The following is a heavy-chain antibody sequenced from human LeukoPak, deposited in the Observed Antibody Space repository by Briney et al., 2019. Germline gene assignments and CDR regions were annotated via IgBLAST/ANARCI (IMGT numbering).Heavy chain of an antibody. V-gene: IGHV4-59*01. CDR3: ARVLNYYGSGSYNWFDP. D-gene: IGHD3-10*01. Sequence: PSETLSLTCTVSGGSISSYYWSWIRQPPGKGLEWIGYIYYSGSTNYNPSLKSRVTISVDTSKNQFSLKLGSVTAADTAVYYCARVLNYYGSGSYNWFDPWGQGTLVAVSS. CDR2: IYYSGST. J-gene: IGHJ5*02. CDR1: GGSISSYY.